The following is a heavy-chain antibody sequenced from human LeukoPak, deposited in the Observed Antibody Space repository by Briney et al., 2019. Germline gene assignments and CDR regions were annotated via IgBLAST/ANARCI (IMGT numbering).Heavy chain of an antibody. Sequence: GGSLRLSCAASGFTFNTYAMSWVRQVPGKGLEWVSGLSGSGGSKYYADSVKGRFTISRDNSKNTLYLQMNSLRAEDTAVYYCAKDTSIGKYCTSGVCSPFDYWGQGTLVTISS. CDR3: AKDTSIGKYCTSGVCSPFDY. J-gene: IGHJ4*02. V-gene: IGHV3-23*01. CDR1: GFTFNTYA. D-gene: IGHD2-8*01. CDR2: LSGSGGSK.